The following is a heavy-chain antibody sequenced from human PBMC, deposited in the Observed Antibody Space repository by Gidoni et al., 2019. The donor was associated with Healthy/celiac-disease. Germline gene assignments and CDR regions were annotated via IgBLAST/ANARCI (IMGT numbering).Heavy chain of an antibody. J-gene: IGHJ4*02. CDR3: ATRNYSSSWYVGSYFDY. CDR2: ISGSGGST. D-gene: IGHD6-13*01. CDR1: GFTFIRYA. V-gene: IGHV3-23*01. Sequence: EVQLLESGGCLVQPGGSLRLSCAASGFTFIRYALSWVRQAPGKVLEWVSAISGSGGSTYYADSVKCRFTISRDNSKNTLYLQMNSLRSEDTAVYYGATRNYSSSWYVGSYFDYWGQGTLVTVSS.